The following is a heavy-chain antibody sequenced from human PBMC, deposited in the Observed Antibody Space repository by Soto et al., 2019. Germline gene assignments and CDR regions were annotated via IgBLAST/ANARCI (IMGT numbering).Heavy chain of an antibody. J-gene: IGHJ4*02. V-gene: IGHV3-30-3*01. D-gene: IGHD3-9*01. CDR1: GFIFSGYA. CDR2: ISYDGNTQ. CDR3: AKETNAYEINF. Sequence: QVQLVESGGGVVQPGGSLGLSCAASGFIFSGYAMHWVRQAPGKGLEWVAVISYDGNTQYYADSVKGRFTVSRDNSNNILYVEMNNLRDEDTAMYYCAKETNAYEINFWGQGTLVTVSP.